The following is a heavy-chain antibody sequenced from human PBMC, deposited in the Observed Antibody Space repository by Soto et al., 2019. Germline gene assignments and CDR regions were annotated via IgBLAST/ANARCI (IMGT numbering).Heavy chain of an antibody. Sequence: SETLSLTCTVSGGSISSSSYYWGWIRQPPGKGLEWIGSIYYSGSTYYNPSRKSRVTISVDTSKNQFSLKLSSVTAADTAVYYCARLDYYGSGSFGLGPWGQGTLVTVSS. V-gene: IGHV4-39*01. CDR1: GGSISSSSYY. J-gene: IGHJ5*02. CDR3: ARLDYYGSGSFGLGP. CDR2: IYYSGST. D-gene: IGHD3-10*01.